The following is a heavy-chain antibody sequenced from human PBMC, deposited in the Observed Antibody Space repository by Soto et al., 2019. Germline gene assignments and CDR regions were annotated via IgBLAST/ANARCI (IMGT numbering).Heavy chain of an antibody. V-gene: IGHV3-7*01. CDR3: ARDPGTTYYYYMDV. CDR2: IKQDGSEK. Sequence: GGSLRLSCAASGFTFSSYWMSWVRQAPGKGLEWVANIKQDGSEKYYVDSVKGRFTISRDNAKNSLYLQMNSLRAEDTAVYYCARDPGTTYYYYMDVWGKGTTVTVSS. D-gene: IGHD1-7*01. CDR1: GFTFSSYW. J-gene: IGHJ6*03.